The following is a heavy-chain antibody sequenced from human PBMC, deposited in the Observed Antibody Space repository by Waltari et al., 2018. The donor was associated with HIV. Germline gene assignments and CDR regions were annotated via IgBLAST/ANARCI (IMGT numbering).Heavy chain of an antibody. D-gene: IGHD2-2*01. CDR2: LSVSGDT. V-gene: IGHV3-23*01. Sequence: EVQVLESGGGLVQPGGSLRLSCAASGLTFTNYAMSWVRQAPGKGLEWVSSLSVSGDTYYADSVRGRFTLSRDSSKNTHYLQMNSLRAEDTAVYYCAHGMARTTLGRRVGVWGEGTTVTVSS. CDR1: GLTFTNYA. CDR3: AHGMARTTLGRRVGV. J-gene: IGHJ6*04.